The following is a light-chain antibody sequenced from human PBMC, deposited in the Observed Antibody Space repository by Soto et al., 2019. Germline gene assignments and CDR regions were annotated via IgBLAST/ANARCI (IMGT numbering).Light chain of an antibody. CDR2: SVS. CDR3: SSFTNTYSRYA. CDR1: SGDVVGYNY. Sequence: QSALSQPASVSGSPGQSITISCSGGSGDVVGYNYVSWFQHHSGKAPKLIIYSVSNRPSGISTRFSGSKSGDTASLTISGLQAEDEADYYCSSFTNTYSRYAFGTGTKVTVL. J-gene: IGLJ1*01. V-gene: IGLV2-14*01.